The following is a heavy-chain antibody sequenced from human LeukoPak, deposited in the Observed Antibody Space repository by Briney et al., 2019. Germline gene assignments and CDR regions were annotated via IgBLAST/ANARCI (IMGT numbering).Heavy chain of an antibody. Sequence: ASVKVSYKASGGTFSSYAISWVRQAPGQGLEWMGGIIPIFGTANYAQKFQGRVTITADESTSTAYMELSSLRSEDTAVYYCARDAGYCSSTSCSDNFDYWGQGTLVTVSS. D-gene: IGHD2-2*01. CDR3: ARDAGYCSSTSCSDNFDY. J-gene: IGHJ4*02. CDR1: GGTFSSYA. CDR2: IIPIFGTA. V-gene: IGHV1-69*13.